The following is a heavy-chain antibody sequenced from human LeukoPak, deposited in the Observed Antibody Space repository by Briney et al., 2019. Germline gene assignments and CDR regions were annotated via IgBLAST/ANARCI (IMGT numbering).Heavy chain of an antibody. D-gene: IGHD2-2*01. Sequence: GGSLRLSCAASGFTFSSYAMSWVRQGPGKGLEWVSAISSSGGSTYYADSVKGRFTISRDNSKNTLYLQMNSLRAEDTAVYYCAKVTSRIVGLVDYWGQGTLVTVSS. V-gene: IGHV3-23*01. CDR2: ISSSGGST. J-gene: IGHJ4*02. CDR3: AKVTSRIVGLVDY. CDR1: GFTFSSYA.